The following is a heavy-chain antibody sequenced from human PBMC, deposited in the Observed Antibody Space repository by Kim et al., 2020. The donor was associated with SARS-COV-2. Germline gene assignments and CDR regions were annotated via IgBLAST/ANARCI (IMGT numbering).Heavy chain of an antibody. CDR3: ARRGYQLPRRQNWFDP. V-gene: IGHV4-34*01. D-gene: IGHD2-2*01. Sequence: SETLSLTCAVYGGSFSGYYWSWIRQPPGKGLEWIGEINHSGSTNYNPSLKSRVTISVDTSKNQFSLKLSSVTAADTAVYYCARRGYQLPRRQNWFDPWGQGTLVTVSS. J-gene: IGHJ5*02. CDR1: GGSFSGYY. CDR2: INHSGST.